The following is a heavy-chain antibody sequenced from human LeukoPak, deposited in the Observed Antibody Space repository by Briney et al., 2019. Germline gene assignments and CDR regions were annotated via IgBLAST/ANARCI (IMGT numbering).Heavy chain of an antibody. Sequence: SETLSLTCTVSNYSISSGYYWGWIRQPPGKGLEWIGSIYHSGSNYFNPSLKSRVTFSVDTSKNQFSLGLSSVTAADTAVYYCARGRYLTTRGGAAAGFLDYWGQGTLVTVSS. D-gene: IGHD6-13*01. V-gene: IGHV4-38-2*02. CDR2: IYHSGSN. CDR1: NYSISSGYY. J-gene: IGHJ4*02. CDR3: ARGRYLTTRGGAAAGFLDY.